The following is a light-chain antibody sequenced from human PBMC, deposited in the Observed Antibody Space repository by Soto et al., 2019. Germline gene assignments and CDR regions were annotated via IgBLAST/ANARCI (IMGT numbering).Light chain of an antibody. CDR2: LNSDGSH. V-gene: IGLV4-69*01. J-gene: IGLJ2*01. CDR1: SGHSSYA. CDR3: QTWGTGHVV. Sequence: QSVLTQSPSASASLGASVKLTCTLSSGHSSYAIAWHQQQPEKGPRYLMKLNSDGSHSKGDGIPDRFSGSSSGAERYLTISRLQSEDEADYYCQTWGTGHVVFGGGTQLTVL.